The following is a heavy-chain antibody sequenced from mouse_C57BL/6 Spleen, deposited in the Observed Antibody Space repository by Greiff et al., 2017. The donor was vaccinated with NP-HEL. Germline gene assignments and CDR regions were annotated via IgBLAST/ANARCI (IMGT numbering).Heavy chain of an antibody. CDR3: ARHEGELAYWYFDV. D-gene: IGHD4-1*01. J-gene: IGHJ1*03. CDR1: GYTFTSYW. V-gene: IGHV1-52*01. CDR2: IDPSDSET. Sequence: QVQLQQPGAELVRPGSSVKLSCKASGYTFTSYWMHWVKQRPIQGLEWIGNIDPSDSETHYNQKFKDKATLTVDKSSSTVYMELSRLTSEDSAVYFCARHEGELAYWYFDVWGTGTTVTVSS.